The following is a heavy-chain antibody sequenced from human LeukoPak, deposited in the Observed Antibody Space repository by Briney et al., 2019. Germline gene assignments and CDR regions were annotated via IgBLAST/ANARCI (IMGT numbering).Heavy chain of an antibody. CDR3: ARVFYYDSSGFYGMDV. D-gene: IGHD3-22*01. V-gene: IGHV4-34*01. Sequence: SQTLSLTCAVYMGAFSGYYCSWIRQPPGKGVECVVGITHIGSTNYNTSLKSRVPISVDTSKNQLSLKLSSVTAADTAVYYCARVFYYDSSGFYGMDVWGQGTTVTVSS. J-gene: IGHJ6*02. CDR2: ITHIGST. CDR1: MGAFSGYY.